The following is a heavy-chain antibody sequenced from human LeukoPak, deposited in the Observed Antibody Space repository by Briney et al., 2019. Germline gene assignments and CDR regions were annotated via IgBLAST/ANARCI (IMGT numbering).Heavy chain of an antibody. V-gene: IGHV1-69*04. D-gene: IGHD3-22*01. CDR3: ARDSELNYDSSGYYDY. CDR1: GGTFSSYA. CDR2: IIPILGIA. J-gene: IGHJ4*02. Sequence: GASVKVSCKASGGTFSSYAISWVRQAPGQGLEWMGRIIPILGIANYAQKFQGRVTITADKSTSTAYMELSSLRSEDTAVYYCARDSELNYDSSGYYDYWGQGTLVTVSS.